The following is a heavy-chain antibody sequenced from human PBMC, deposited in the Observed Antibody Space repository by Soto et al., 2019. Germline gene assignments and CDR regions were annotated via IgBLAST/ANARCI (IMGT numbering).Heavy chain of an antibody. V-gene: IGHV3-48*03. CDR2: ISSSGSTI. Sequence: EVQLVESGGGLVQPGGSLRLSCAASGFTFSSYEMNWVRQAPGKGLEWVSYISSSGSTIYYADSVKGRFTISRDNAKNSLYLQMNSLRAEDTAVYYCARADYSTGDWFDPWGQGTLVTVSS. D-gene: IGHD4-4*01. CDR3: ARADYSTGDWFDP. J-gene: IGHJ5*02. CDR1: GFTFSSYE.